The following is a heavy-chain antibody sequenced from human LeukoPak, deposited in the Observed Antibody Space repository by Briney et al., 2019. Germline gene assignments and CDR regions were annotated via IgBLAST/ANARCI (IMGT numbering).Heavy chain of an antibody. D-gene: IGHD5-24*01. CDR1: GFTFNKAW. Sequence: PGGSLRLSCAASGFTFNKAWMSWVRQAPGKGLEWVGRIKSKTDGGTTDYAAPVKGRFTISRDNSKNTLYLQMNSLRAEDTAVYYCAKDHDGDGYNEYYFDYWGQGTLVTVSS. J-gene: IGHJ4*02. CDR2: IKSKTDGGTT. V-gene: IGHV3-15*01. CDR3: AKDHDGDGYNEYYFDY.